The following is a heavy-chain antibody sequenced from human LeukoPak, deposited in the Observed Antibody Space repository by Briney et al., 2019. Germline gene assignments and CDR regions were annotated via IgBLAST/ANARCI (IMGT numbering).Heavy chain of an antibody. Sequence: PSETLSLTCTVSGGSISSGGFCWSWIRQHPGKGLEWIGYIYYSGSTYYNPSLKSRVTISVDTSKNQFSLKLSSVTAADTAVYYCARAQTDSSGYYYFDYWGQGTLVTVSS. D-gene: IGHD3-22*01. CDR3: ARAQTDSSGYYYFDY. J-gene: IGHJ4*02. CDR2: IYYSGST. CDR1: GGSISSGGFC. V-gene: IGHV4-31*03.